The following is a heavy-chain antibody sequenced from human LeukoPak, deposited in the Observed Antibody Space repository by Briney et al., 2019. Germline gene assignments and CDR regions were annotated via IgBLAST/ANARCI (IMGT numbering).Heavy chain of an antibody. D-gene: IGHD3-22*01. V-gene: IGHV4-34*01. J-gene: IGHJ4*02. CDR1: GGSFSGYY. CDR2: INHSGST. CDR3: ARYYDSSGYYQIYSRFDY. Sequence: SETLSLTCAVYGGSFSGYYWSWIRQPPGKGLEWIGEINHSGSTNYNPSLKSRVTISVDTSKNQFSLKLSSVTAADTAVYYCARYYDSSGYYQIYSRFDYWGQGTLVTVSS.